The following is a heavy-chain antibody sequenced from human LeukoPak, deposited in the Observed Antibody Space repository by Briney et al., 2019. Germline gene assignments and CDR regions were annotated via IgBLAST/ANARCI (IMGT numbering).Heavy chain of an antibody. CDR3: ARVKGYYYAGYFDY. J-gene: IGHJ4*02. V-gene: IGHV3-20*01. CDR2: INWNGGST. CDR1: GFTFDDYG. D-gene: IGHD3-22*01. Sequence: PGGSLRLSCAASGFTFDDYGMSWVRQAPGKGLEWVSGINWNGGSTGYADSVKGRFTISRDNAKNSLYLQMNSLRAEDTALYHCARVKGYYYAGYFDYWGQGTLVTVSS.